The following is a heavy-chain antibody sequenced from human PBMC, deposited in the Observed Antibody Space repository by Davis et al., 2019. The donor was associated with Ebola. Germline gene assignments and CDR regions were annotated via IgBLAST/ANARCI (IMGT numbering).Heavy chain of an antibody. D-gene: IGHD3-10*01. V-gene: IGHV3-48*02. J-gene: IGHJ4*02. Sequence: GGSLRLSCAASGFTFSSYSMNWVRQAPGKGLEWVSYISSSSSTIYYADSVKGRFTISRDNAKNSLYLQMNSLRDEDTAVYYCARAPPYGSGSHYYFDYWGQGTLVTVSS. CDR1: GFTFSSYS. CDR2: ISSSSSTI. CDR3: ARAPPYGSGSHYYFDY.